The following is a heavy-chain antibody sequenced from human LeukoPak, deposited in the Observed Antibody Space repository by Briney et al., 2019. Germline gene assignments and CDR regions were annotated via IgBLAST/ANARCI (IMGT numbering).Heavy chain of an antibody. V-gene: IGHV3-11*01. CDR3: TRAVGLGPGAHFDQ. D-gene: IGHD1-26*01. Sequence: GGALRLSCAASGFSFSRYFLRWGRQTPGEAVEGISYIPTSGISVQSADSVRGRFTASRDDAKNSLHLQMDSLRVEDTAVYYCTRAVGLGPGAHFDQWGQGALVIVSS. CDR1: GFSFSRYF. J-gene: IGHJ4*02. CDR2: IPTSGISV.